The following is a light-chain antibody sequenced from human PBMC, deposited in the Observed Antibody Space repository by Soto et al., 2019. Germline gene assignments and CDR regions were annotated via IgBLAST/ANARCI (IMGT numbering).Light chain of an antibody. CDR3: QPRRNWPLYT. CDR1: QSVSSY. V-gene: IGKV3-11*01. Sequence: EIVLTQSPATLSLSPGERATLSCRASQSVSSYLAWYQQKPGQAPRLLIYDASNRATGIPARFSGSGSGTDFTLTISSLEPEDFAVYYCQPRRNWPLYTFGQGTKLEIK. J-gene: IGKJ2*01. CDR2: DAS.